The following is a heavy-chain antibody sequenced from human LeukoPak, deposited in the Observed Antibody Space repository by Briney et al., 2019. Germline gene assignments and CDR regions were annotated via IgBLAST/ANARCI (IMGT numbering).Heavy chain of an antibody. CDR2: ISYDGSNK. CDR3: AKAPGIAAAGLYYYYMDV. Sequence: GGSLRLSCAASGFTFSSYGMHWVRQAPGKGLEWVAVISYDGSNKYYADSVKGRFTISRDNSKNTLYLQMNSLRAEDTAVYYCAKAPGIAAAGLYYYYMDVWGKGTTVTVSS. V-gene: IGHV3-30*18. J-gene: IGHJ6*03. CDR1: GFTFSSYG. D-gene: IGHD6-13*01.